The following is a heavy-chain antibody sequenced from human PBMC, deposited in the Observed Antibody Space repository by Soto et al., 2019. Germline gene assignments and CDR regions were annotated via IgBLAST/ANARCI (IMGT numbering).Heavy chain of an antibody. J-gene: IGHJ6*02. V-gene: IGHV1-18*01. CDR2: VSAYNGTT. CDR1: GYTFTSYG. Sequence: ASVKVSCKASGYTFTSYGISWVRQAPVQGLEWMGWVSAYNGTTNYAQKLQGRVTMTTDTSTSTAYTELRSLRSDDTAVYYCARDYYDSSGYYGPTYYYYGMDVWGQGTTVTVSS. D-gene: IGHD3-22*01. CDR3: ARDYYDSSGYYGPTYYYYGMDV.